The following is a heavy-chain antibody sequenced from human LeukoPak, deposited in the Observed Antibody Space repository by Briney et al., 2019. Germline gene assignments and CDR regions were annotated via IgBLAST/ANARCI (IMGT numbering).Heavy chain of an antibody. CDR3: ARESFSTLTSATDAFDI. CDR2: IHPNSGGT. Sequence: ASVTVSCKASGGTFSSYAISWVRQAPGQGLEWMGWIHPNSGGTNSAQRFQGRVTMTRDTSISTAYMELSRLRSDDTAVYYCARESFSTLTSATDAFDIWGQGTMVTVSS. D-gene: IGHD4-17*01. CDR1: GGTFSSYA. V-gene: IGHV1-2*02. J-gene: IGHJ3*02.